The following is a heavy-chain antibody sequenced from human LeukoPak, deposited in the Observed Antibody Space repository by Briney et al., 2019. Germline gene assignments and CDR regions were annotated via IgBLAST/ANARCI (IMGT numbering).Heavy chain of an antibody. Sequence: SGGSLRLSCAASGFTFSSYAMHWVRQAPGKGLEWVAVISYDGSNKYYADSVKGRFTISRDNFKNTLYLQMNSLRAEDTAVYYCARDVTTRWYALDYWGQGTLVTVSS. D-gene: IGHD6-13*01. CDR2: ISYDGSNK. V-gene: IGHV3-30-3*01. J-gene: IGHJ4*02. CDR1: GFTFSSYA. CDR3: ARDVTTRWYALDY.